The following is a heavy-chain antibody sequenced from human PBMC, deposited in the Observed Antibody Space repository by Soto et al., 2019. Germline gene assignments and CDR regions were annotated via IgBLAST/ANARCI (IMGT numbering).Heavy chain of an antibody. CDR2: LTGDGRT. Sequence: EVQLLESGGGLVQPGGSLRLFCAASGFTFSNYAMTWVRQAPGKGLEWVSTLTGDGRTFYVDTVKGRFTISRDNSKSTLYLQMNSLGAEDTAVYYSARTDKFNSHSSGWANRFDYWGQGTLVTVSA. V-gene: IGHV3-23*01. D-gene: IGHD6-19*01. CDR1: GFTFSNYA. J-gene: IGHJ4*02. CDR3: ARTDKFNSHSSGWANRFDY.